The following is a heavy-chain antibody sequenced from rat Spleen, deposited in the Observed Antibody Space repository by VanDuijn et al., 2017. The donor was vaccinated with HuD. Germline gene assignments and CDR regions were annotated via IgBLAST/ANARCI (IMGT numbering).Heavy chain of an antibody. CDR1: GFTFSNYD. CDR2: ISPSGGIT. D-gene: IGHD4-3*01. J-gene: IGHJ3*01. V-gene: IGHV5-25*01. CDR3: ARQDTSGYSNWFTY. Sequence: EVQLVESGGGLVQPGRSLKLSCAASGFTFSNYDMAWVRQAPTKGLEWVASISPSGGITYYRDSMKGRFTVSRDNAKSSLYLQMDSLRSEDTATYYCARQDTSGYSNWFTYWGQGTLVTVSS.